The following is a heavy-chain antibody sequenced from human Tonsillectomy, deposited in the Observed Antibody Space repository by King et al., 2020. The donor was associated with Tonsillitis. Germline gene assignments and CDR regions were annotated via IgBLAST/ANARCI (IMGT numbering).Heavy chain of an antibody. J-gene: IGHJ2*01. CDR3: AKDGIGSSDWYFDL. Sequence: VQLVESGGGVVQPGRSLRLSCAASGFTFSNYGMHWVRQAPGKGLEWVALIAYDVSYENYADSVKGRFAISRDNSKNTLYLEMNSLRVEDTAVYYCAKDGIGSSDWYFDLWGRGTLVTVSS. V-gene: IGHV3-30*18. CDR2: IAYDVSYE. CDR1: GFTFSNYG. D-gene: IGHD1-14*01.